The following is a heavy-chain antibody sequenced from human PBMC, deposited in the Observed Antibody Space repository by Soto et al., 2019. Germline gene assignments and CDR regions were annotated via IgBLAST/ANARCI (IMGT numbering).Heavy chain of an antibody. Sequence: ESGGGLVKPGGSLRLSCAASGFSISSYAMNWVRQAPGKGLEWVSCISSSSSDIHYADSVKCRFIISRDNATNSLYLIMNSLRAEDTAVYYCARVEGGGYVHYYYYGMEVWGQGTTVTVSS. D-gene: IGHD5-12*01. J-gene: IGHJ6*02. CDR3: ARVEGGGYVHYYYYGMEV. CDR1: GFSISSYA. V-gene: IGHV3-21*01. CDR2: ISSSSSDI.